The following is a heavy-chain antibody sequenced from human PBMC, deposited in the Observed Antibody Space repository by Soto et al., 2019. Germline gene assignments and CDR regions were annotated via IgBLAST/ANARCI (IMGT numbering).Heavy chain of an antibody. Sequence: GESLKISCKASGYRFSNYWIAWVRQIPGRGLEWMGIISPGDPDTRYSPSFQGQVTISADKSINTAYLQWRTLKASDTAIYYCVRRNSNWNYIDYWGQGTQVT. J-gene: IGHJ4*02. D-gene: IGHD1-20*01. CDR3: VRRNSNWNYIDY. CDR2: ISPGDPDT. CDR1: GYRFSNYW. V-gene: IGHV5-51*01.